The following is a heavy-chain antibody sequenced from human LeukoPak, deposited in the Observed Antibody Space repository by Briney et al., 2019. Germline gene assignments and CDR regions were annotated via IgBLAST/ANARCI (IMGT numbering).Heavy chain of an antibody. CDR1: GFTFSSYA. Sequence: GGSLRLSCAASGFTFSSYAMSWVRQAPGKGLEWVSYISSSSSTIYYADSVKGRFTISRDNAKNSLYLQMNSLRVEDTAVYYCVRDFRSADYWGQGTLVTVSS. CDR3: VRDFRSADY. V-gene: IGHV3-48*01. J-gene: IGHJ4*02. CDR2: ISSSSSTI.